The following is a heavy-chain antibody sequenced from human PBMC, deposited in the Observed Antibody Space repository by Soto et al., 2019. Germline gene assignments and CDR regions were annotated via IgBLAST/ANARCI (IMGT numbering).Heavy chain of an antibody. Sequence: EVQLVESGGGLVQPGGSLKLSCAASGFTFSGSAMHWVRQASGKGLEWVGRIRSKANSYATAYAASVQGRVTISRDDSKNTAYLQMNSLKTEDTAVYYCTMTGMDVWGQGTTVTVSS. CDR3: TMTGMDV. V-gene: IGHV3-73*01. CDR2: IRSKANSYAT. CDR1: GFTFSGSA. J-gene: IGHJ6*02.